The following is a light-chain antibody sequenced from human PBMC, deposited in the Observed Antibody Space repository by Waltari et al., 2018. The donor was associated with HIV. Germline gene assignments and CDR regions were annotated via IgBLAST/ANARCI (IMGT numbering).Light chain of an antibody. V-gene: IGLV1-44*01. Sequence: QSVLTQPPSASGTPGQRVTISCSGSSSNIGSNTVNWYQQVPGTPPNLRIYSNNQRPAGVPERFSGSKSGTSASLAISGLQSEDEADYYCAAWDDSLSGYVFGTGTKVTVL. CDR2: SNN. CDR3: AAWDDSLSGYV. J-gene: IGLJ1*01. CDR1: SSNIGSNT.